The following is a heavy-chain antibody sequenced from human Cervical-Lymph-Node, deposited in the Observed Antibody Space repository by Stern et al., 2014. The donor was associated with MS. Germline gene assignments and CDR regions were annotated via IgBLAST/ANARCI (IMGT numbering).Heavy chain of an antibody. CDR3: ARDRHDLGYCSGGSCYLPDY. Sequence: VQLVESGGGVVQPGRSLRLSCAASGFTFSSYGMHWVRQAPGKGLAWVAVIWYDGSNKCYADSVKGRFTISRDNSKNTLYLQMNSLRAEDTAVYYCARDRHDLGYCSGGSCYLPDYWGQGTLVTVSS. V-gene: IGHV3-33*01. CDR2: IWYDGSNK. D-gene: IGHD2-15*01. J-gene: IGHJ4*02. CDR1: GFTFSSYG.